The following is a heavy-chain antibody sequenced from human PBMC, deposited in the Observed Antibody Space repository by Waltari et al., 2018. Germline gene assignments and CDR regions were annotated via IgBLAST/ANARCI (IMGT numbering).Heavy chain of an antibody. Sequence: QMQLVQSGPEVKKPGTSVKVSCKASGFTFTSSAMQWVRQARGQRLEWIGGSVVGSGKTNYEQKFQERVTITRDMSTSTAYMELSSLRSEDTAVYYCAADTDGEDLTDQPFDIWGQGTMVTVSS. J-gene: IGHJ3*02. D-gene: IGHD2-2*01. CDR2: SVVGSGKT. V-gene: IGHV1-58*02. CDR1: GFTFTSSA. CDR3: AADTDGEDLTDQPFDI.